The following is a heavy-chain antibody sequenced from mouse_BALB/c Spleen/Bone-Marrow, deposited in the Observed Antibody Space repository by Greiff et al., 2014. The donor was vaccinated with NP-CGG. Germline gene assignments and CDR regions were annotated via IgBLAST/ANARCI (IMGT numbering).Heavy chain of an antibody. D-gene: IGHD1-1*01. CDR2: IDPANGNT. CDR3: AAYYYGSSYGFDY. CDR1: GFNIKDTY. V-gene: IGHV14-3*02. Sequence: VQLKQSGAELVKPGASVKLSCTASGFNIKDTYMHWVKQRPEQGLEWIGRIDPANGNTKYDPKFQGKATITADTSSNTAYLQLSSLTTEETAVYYCAAYYYGSSYGFDYWGQGTLVTVSA. J-gene: IGHJ3*01.